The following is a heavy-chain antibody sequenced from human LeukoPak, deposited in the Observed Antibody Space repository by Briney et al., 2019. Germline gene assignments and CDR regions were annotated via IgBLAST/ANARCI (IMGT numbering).Heavy chain of an antibody. Sequence: GGTLRLSCTASGFTFRNHGMNWVRQAPGKGLEWVSGISPNGGITYYADSVKGRFTISRDNSKNTLYLQMNSLRAEDTAVYYCAKGSQYQLLYRYYFDYWGQGTLVTVSS. D-gene: IGHD2-2*02. V-gene: IGHV3-23*01. CDR1: GFTFRNHG. CDR2: ISPNGGIT. J-gene: IGHJ4*02. CDR3: AKGSQYQLLYRYYFDY.